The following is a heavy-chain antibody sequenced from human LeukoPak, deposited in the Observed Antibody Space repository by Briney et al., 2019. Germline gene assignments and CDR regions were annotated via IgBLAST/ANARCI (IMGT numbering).Heavy chain of an antibody. CDR3: ARDWVGELMITFGGVIVPNPLGY. CDR1: GFTFSSYS. J-gene: IGHJ4*02. D-gene: IGHD3-16*02. Sequence: GGSLRLSCAASGFTFSSYSMNWVRQAPGKGLEWVSSISSSSSYIYYADSVKGRPTISRDNAKNSLYLQMNSLRAEDTAVYYCARDWVGELMITFGGVIVPNPLGYWGQGTLVTVSS. CDR2: ISSSSSYI. V-gene: IGHV3-21*01.